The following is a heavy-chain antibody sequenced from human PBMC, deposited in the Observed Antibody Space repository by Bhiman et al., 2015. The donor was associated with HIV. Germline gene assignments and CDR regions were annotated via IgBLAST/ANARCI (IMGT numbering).Heavy chain of an antibody. J-gene: IGHJ6*03. CDR3: TRAPNHYYYMDV. Sequence: EVQVVESGGGLVKPGGSLRLSCSASGFNFGGFSFNWVRQAPGKGLEWVSSISSSGTYIFYADSVRGRFTISKDNANNLVFLQMDSLRADDTAVYFCTRAPNHYYYMDVWGKGTTVTVSS. CDR1: GFNFGGFS. CDR2: ISSSGTYI. V-gene: IGHV3-21*06.